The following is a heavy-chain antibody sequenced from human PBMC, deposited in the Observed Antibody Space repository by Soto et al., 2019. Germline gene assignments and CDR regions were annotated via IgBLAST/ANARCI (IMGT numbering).Heavy chain of an antibody. Sequence: QVQLVQSGAEVKKPGASVKVSCKSSGYTFTSYGISWVRQAPGQGLEWMGWISAYNGNTNYAQKLQGRVTMTTDTATSTAYMELRNLRSDYTAVYYCARADMDYYDSSGYYKPSYFYYWGQGTLVTVSS. CDR3: ARADMDYYDSSGYYKPSYFYY. CDR1: GYTFTSYG. CDR2: ISAYNGNT. J-gene: IGHJ4*02. V-gene: IGHV1-18*01. D-gene: IGHD3-22*01.